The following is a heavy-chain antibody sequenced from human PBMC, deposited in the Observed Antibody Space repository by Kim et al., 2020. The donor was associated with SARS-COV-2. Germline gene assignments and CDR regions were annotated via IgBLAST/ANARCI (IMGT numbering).Heavy chain of an antibody. J-gene: IGHJ4*02. D-gene: IGHD6-13*01. CDR2: IFYSGTT. CDR1: GDSISISGYY. Sequence: SETLSLTCTVSGDSISISGYYWGWIRQPPGKGLEWIGSIFYSGTTYYNPSLKSLVTISVDTSKNHFSLKLTSVTATDAAVYYFARAASRWYRFYYWGQGT. V-gene: IGHV4-39*02. CDR3: ARAASRWYRFYY.